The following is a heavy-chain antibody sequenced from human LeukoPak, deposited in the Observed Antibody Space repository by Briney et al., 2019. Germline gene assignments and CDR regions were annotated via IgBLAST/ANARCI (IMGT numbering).Heavy chain of an antibody. CDR1: GYTFTSYG. Sequence: ASVKVSCRASGYTFTSYGISWVRQAPGQGLEWMGIINPSGGSTSYAQKFQGRVTMTRDMSTSTVYMELSSLRSEDTAVYYCARDGLQWYTDGGIFDYWGQGTLVTVSS. CDR3: ARDGLQWYTDGGIFDY. CDR2: INPSGGST. V-gene: IGHV1-46*01. D-gene: IGHD2-15*01. J-gene: IGHJ4*02.